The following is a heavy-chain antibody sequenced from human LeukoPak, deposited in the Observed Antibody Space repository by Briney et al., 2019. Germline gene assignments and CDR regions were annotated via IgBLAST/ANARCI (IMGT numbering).Heavy chain of an antibody. D-gene: IGHD6-13*01. J-gene: IGHJ3*02. Sequence: ASVKVSCKASGYTFTSYYMHWVRQAPGQGLEWMGIINPSGGSTSYAQKFQGRVTMTRDMSTSTVYMELSSLRSEDTAVYYCARGPGTAAAGYAFDIWGQGTMVTVSS. CDR1: GYTFTSYY. CDR2: INPSGGST. CDR3: ARGPGTAAAGYAFDI. V-gene: IGHV1-46*01.